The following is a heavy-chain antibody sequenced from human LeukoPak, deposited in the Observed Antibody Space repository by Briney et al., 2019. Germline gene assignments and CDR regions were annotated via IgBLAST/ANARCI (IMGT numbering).Heavy chain of an antibody. V-gene: IGHV4-30-2*01. CDR3: ARARGLDH. D-gene: IGHD3-10*01. CDR1: GGSISGGGYS. J-gene: IGHJ4*02. CDR2: IYHSGST. Sequence: SETLSLTCAVYGGSISGGGYSWSWIRQPPGKGLERIGYIYHSGSTSYNPSLNSRVTISVARPNNQHSLKLSSVTAADTAVYYCARARGLDHWGQGTLVTVSS.